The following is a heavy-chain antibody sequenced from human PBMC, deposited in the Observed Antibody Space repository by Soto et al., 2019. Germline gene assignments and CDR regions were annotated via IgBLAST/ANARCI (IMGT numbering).Heavy chain of an antibody. CDR2: ISGNTGDT. CDR1: GYTFTSYA. Sequence: VQLVQSGAEVKKPGASVKVSCKASGYTFTSYAISWVRQDPGQGLEWMGWISGNTGDTRYAQKLQGRVTMTTDTSTSTVYMELRRLRSDDTAVYYCARVDWGNGYWYFDLWGRGTLVTVSS. CDR3: ARVDWGNGYWYFDL. V-gene: IGHV1-18*01. D-gene: IGHD3-9*01. J-gene: IGHJ2*01.